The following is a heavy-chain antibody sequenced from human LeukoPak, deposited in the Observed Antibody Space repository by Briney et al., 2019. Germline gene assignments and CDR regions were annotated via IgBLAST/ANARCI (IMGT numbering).Heavy chain of an antibody. CDR3: ARSDWFDP. CDR1: GFTLSGHW. V-gene: IGHV3-74*01. Sequence: QPGGSLRLSCVASGFTLSGHWMHWVRQAPGKGRVWVSRINSDESTTVYADSVKGRFTISRDNAKNTLYLQMNSLTAEDTAVYYCARSDWFDPWGQGTLVTVSS. J-gene: IGHJ5*02. CDR2: INSDESTT.